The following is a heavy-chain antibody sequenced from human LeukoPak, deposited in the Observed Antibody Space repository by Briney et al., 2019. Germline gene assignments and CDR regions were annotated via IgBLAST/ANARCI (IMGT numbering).Heavy chain of an antibody. D-gene: IGHD2-2*01. Sequence: GGSLRLSCAASGFTFSSYAMSWVRQAPGKGLEWVSSISSSNDYIYYADSVKGRFTISRDNAKNSLYLQMNSLRAEDTAVYYCVRDLVPAGYWGQGTLVTVSS. J-gene: IGHJ4*02. CDR3: VRDLVPAGY. CDR1: GFTFSSYA. CDR2: ISSSNDYI. V-gene: IGHV3-21*01.